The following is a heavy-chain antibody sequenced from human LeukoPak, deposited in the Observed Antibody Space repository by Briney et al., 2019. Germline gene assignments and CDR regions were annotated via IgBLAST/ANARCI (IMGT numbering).Heavy chain of an antibody. CDR2: IYYSGST. D-gene: IGHD6-6*01. Sequence: PSETVSLTCTLSGRFICSCYGSWMRRPRGGAGMCIGYIYYSGSTNYNPSLKSRVTISVDTSKNQFSLKLSSVTAADTAVYYCAGTSRKYSSSSTLDYWGQGTLVTVSS. CDR3: AGTSRKYSSSSTLDY. V-gene: IGHV4-59*13. J-gene: IGHJ4*02. CDR1: GRFICSCY.